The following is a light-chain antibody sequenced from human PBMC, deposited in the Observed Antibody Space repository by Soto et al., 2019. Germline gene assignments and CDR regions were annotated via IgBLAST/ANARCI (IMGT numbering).Light chain of an antibody. CDR1: SSDVGSHNL. J-gene: IGLJ1*01. CDR3: CSYAGSSTLYV. Sequence: QSALTQPASVSGSPGQSITISCTGTSSDVGSHNLVSWYQQHPGKASKLMIYEGNKRPSGVSNRFSGSKSGNTASLTISGLQAEDEADYYCCSYAGSSTLYVFGTGTKLTVL. V-gene: IGLV2-23*01. CDR2: EGN.